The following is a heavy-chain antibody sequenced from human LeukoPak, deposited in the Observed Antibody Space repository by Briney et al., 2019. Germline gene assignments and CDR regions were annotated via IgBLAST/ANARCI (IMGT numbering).Heavy chain of an antibody. J-gene: IGHJ6*03. D-gene: IGHD6-13*01. CDR1: GFTFSSYE. CDR2: ISSSGSTI. CDR3: ARDGHIAAAGIYYYYYMDV. Sequence: GGSLRLSCAASGFTFSSYEMNWVRQAPGKGLEWVSYISSSGSTIYYADSVKGRFTISRDNAKNSLYLQMNSLRAEDTALYYCARDGHIAAAGIYYYYYMDVWGKGTTVTVSS. V-gene: IGHV3-48*03.